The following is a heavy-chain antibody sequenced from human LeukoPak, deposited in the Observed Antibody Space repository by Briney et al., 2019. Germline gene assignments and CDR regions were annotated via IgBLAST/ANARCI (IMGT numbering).Heavy chain of an antibody. V-gene: IGHV1-69*04. CDR1: GGTFSSYA. D-gene: IGHD2-2*01. CDR2: IVPIFGIA. J-gene: IGHJ3*02. Sequence: SVKVSCKASGGTFSSYAISWVRQAPGQGLEWMGRIVPIFGIANYAQKFQGRVTITADKSTSTAYMELSSLRSEDTAVYYCASDIVVVPAATGAFDIWGQGTMVTVSS. CDR3: ASDIVVVPAATGAFDI.